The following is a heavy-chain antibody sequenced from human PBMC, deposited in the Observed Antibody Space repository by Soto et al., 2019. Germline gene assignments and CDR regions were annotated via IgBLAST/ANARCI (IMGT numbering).Heavy chain of an antibody. CDR2: ISSSSSTI. CDR3: AREGGSLNWFDP. J-gene: IGHJ5*02. V-gene: IGHV3-48*02. D-gene: IGHD2-15*01. Sequence: EVQLVESGGGLVQPGGSLRLSCAASGFTFSSYSMNWVRQDPGKGLEWVSYISSSSSTIYYADSVKGRFTISRDNAKNPLYLQMNSLRDEDTAVYYCAREGGSLNWFDPWGQGTLVTVSS. CDR1: GFTFSSYS.